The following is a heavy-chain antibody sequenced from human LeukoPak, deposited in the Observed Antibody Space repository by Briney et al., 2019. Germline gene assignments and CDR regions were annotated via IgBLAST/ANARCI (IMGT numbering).Heavy chain of an antibody. Sequence: GGSLRLSCAASGFTFSSYSMNWVRQAPGKGLEWVSSISSSSSYIYYADSVKGRFTISRDNAKNSLYLQMNSLRAEDTAVYYWARDRFWNDDHFDYWGQGTLVTVSS. CDR2: ISSSSSYI. CDR1: GFTFSSYS. V-gene: IGHV3-21*01. J-gene: IGHJ4*02. CDR3: ARDRFWNDDHFDY. D-gene: IGHD1-1*01.